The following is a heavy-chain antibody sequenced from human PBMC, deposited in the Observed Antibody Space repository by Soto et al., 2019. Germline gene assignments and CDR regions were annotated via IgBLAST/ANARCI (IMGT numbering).Heavy chain of an antibody. CDR1: GGTFSSYA. CDR2: IIPIFGTA. V-gene: IGHV1-69*13. J-gene: IGHJ3*02. CDR3: ARPSGGYYDSSGYIDAFDI. Sequence: SVKVSCKASGGTFSSYAISWVRQAPGQGLEWMGGIIPIFGTANYAQKFQGRVTITADESTSTAYMELSSLRSEDTAVYYCARPSGGYYDSSGYIDAFDIWGQGTMVTVS. D-gene: IGHD3-22*01.